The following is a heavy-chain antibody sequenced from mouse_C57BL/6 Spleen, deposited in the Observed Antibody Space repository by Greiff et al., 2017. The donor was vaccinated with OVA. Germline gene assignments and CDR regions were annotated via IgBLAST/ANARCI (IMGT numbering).Heavy chain of an antibody. CDR2: IDPSDSYT. CDR1: GYTFTSYW. V-gene: IGHV1-59*01. CDR3: ARSRDYGSRRSFDY. J-gene: IGHJ2*01. Sequence: VQLQQPGAELVRPGTSVKLSCKASGYTFTSYWMHWVKQRPGQGLEWIGMIDPSDSYTNYNEKVKGKATFTVDTSSSTAYMQLSSLTSEDSAVYYCARSRDYGSRRSFDYWGQGTTLTVSA. D-gene: IGHD1-1*01.